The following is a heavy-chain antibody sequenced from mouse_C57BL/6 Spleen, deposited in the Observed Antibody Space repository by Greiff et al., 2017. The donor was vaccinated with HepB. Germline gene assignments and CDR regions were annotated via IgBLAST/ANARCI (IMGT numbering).Heavy chain of an antibody. CDR2: INPSTGGT. V-gene: IGHV1-42*01. CDR3: ASYYYGSDWYFDV. Sequence: EVKLVESGPELVKPGASVKISCKASGYSFTGYYMNWVKQSPEKSLEWIGEINPSTGGTTYNQKFKAKATLTVDKSSSTAYMQLKSLTSEDSAVYYCASYYYGSDWYFDVWGTGTTVTVSS. CDR1: GYSFTGYY. J-gene: IGHJ1*03. D-gene: IGHD1-1*01.